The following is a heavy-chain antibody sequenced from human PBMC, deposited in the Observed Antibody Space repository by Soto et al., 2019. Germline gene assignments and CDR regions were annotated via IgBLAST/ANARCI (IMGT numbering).Heavy chain of an antibody. CDR1: GFSLSTSGVG. CDR3: AHSSYYDFWSAYYCDY. J-gene: IGHJ4*02. V-gene: IGHV2-5*02. D-gene: IGHD3-3*01. Sequence: QITLKESGPTLVKPTQTLTLTCTFSGFSLSTSGVGVGWIRQPPGKALEWLALIYWDDDKRYSPSLKSRLTITKDTSKTQVVLTMTNMDPVDTATYYCAHSSYYDFWSAYYCDYWGQGNLVTVPS. CDR2: IYWDDDK.